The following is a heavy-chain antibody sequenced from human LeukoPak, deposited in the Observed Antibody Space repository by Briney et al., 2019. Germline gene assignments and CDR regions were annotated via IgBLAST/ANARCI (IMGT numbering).Heavy chain of an antibody. J-gene: IGHJ5*02. CDR1: GYTFTGYY. Sequence: GASVKVSCKASGYTFTGYYMHWVRQAPGQGLEWMGWINPNSGGTNYAQKFQGRVTMTRDTSISTAYMELRSLRSDDTAVYYCARAGMRQWYRGFDPWGQGTLVTVSS. CDR3: ARAGMRQWYRGFDP. D-gene: IGHD2-2*01. V-gene: IGHV1-2*02. CDR2: INPNSGGT.